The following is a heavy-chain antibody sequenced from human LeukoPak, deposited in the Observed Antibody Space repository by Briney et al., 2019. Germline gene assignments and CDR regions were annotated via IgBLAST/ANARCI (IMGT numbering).Heavy chain of an antibody. CDR1: GGSISSYY. V-gene: IGHV4-59*12. CDR3: ARDLGYCTHGVCPNWFDP. Sequence: SETLSLTCTVSGGSISSYYWSGIRQPPGKGLEWIGYIYYSGSTNYNPSLKSRVTISVDTSKNQFSLKLSSVTAADTAVYYCARDLGYCTHGVCPNWFDPWGQGTLVTVSS. J-gene: IGHJ5*02. D-gene: IGHD2-8*01. CDR2: IYYSGST.